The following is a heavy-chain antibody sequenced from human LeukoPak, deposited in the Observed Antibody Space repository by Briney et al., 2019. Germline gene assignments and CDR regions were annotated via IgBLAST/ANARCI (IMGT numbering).Heavy chain of an antibody. V-gene: IGHV3-7*01. CDR3: AREWDDYVWGSYAKTRTFDY. CDR1: GFTFSSYW. Sequence: GGSLRLSCAASGFTFSSYWMSWVRQAPGKGLEWVANIKQDGSEKYYVDSVKGRFTISRDNAKNSLYLQMNSLRAEDTAVYYCAREWDDYVWGSYAKTRTFDYWGQGTLVTVSS. CDR2: IKQDGSEK. D-gene: IGHD3-16*01. J-gene: IGHJ4*02.